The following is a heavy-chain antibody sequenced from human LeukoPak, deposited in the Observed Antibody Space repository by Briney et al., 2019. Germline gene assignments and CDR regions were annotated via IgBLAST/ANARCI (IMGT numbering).Heavy chain of an antibody. Sequence: GGSLRLSCAASGFTFSSYAMSWARQAPGKGLEWVSVISGSGGSTYSADSVKGRFTISRDNSKNTLYLQMNSLRADDTAVYFCAKSQDGGRLFHFDYWGQGTLVTVSS. CDR2: ISGSGGST. J-gene: IGHJ4*02. CDR3: AKSQDGGRLFHFDY. D-gene: IGHD1-26*01. CDR1: GFTFSSYA. V-gene: IGHV3-23*01.